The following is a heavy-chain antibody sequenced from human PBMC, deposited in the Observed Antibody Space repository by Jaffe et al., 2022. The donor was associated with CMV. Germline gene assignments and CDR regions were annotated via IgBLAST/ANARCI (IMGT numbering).Heavy chain of an antibody. D-gene: IGHD2-15*01. Sequence: EVQLVQSGAEVRKSGEPLKISCEASGYTFTSYWIVWVRQMPGKDLEYMGMIYPTDSDTRYSPSFQGQVTISVDKSISTAWLQWSSLKASDTAVYFCARRGCDGQICYDYWGQGTPVTVSS. CDR2: IYPTDSDT. CDR1: GYTFTSYW. J-gene: IGHJ4*02. CDR3: ARRGCDGQICYDY. V-gene: IGHV5-51*01.